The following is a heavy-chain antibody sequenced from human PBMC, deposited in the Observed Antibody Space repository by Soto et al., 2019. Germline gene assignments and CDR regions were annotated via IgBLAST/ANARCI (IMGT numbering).Heavy chain of an antibody. Sequence: SQTLSLTCAISGDSVSSNSAAWNWIRQSPSRGLEWLGRTYYRSKWYNDYAVSVKSRITINPDTSKNHFSLQLNSVTPEDTAVYYAARLVYCSGASCAEGGMEVWGQGTTVSVS. J-gene: IGHJ6*02. V-gene: IGHV6-1*01. CDR1: GDSVSSNSAA. CDR2: TYYRSKWYN. D-gene: IGHD2-15*01. CDR3: ARLVYCSGASCAEGGMEV.